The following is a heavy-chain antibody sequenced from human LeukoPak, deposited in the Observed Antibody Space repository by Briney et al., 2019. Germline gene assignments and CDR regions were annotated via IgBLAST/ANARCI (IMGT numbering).Heavy chain of an antibody. Sequence: GGSLRLSCAASGFTFSSYSMNWVRQAPGKGLEWVAVISYDGSNKYYADSVKGRFTISRDNSKNTLYLQMNSLRAEDTAVYYCARESWGGSSLDYWGQGTLVTVSS. CDR2: ISYDGSNK. V-gene: IGHV3-30*03. J-gene: IGHJ4*02. D-gene: IGHD6-6*01. CDR3: ARESWGGSSLDY. CDR1: GFTFSSYS.